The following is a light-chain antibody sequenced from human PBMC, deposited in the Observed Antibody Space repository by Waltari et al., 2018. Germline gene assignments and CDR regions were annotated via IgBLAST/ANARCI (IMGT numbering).Light chain of an antibody. CDR2: STR. CDR3: LLYYRGAVV. Sequence: QTVVTQEPSLTVSPGGTVTPPCPSSTGPVTSDYYPNWFQQKPGQPPTALIFSTRKKHSWTPTRFSGSLLGGKAALTLSGVQPEDEAEYYCLLYYRGAVVFGGGTKVTVL. V-gene: IGLV7-43*01. CDR1: TGPVTSDYY. J-gene: IGLJ2*01.